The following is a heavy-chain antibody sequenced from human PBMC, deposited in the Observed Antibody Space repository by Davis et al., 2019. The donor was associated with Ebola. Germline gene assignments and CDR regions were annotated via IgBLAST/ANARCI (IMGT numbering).Heavy chain of an antibody. CDR2: ITESGGGT. V-gene: IGHV3-23*01. J-gene: IGHJ5*02. CDR3: ARAPIAGAGTRWGTRWFDP. Sequence: GESLKISCAASGFTFSAYAMTWVRQPPGKGLEYVSSITESGGGTYYAGSVKGRFTISRDNSKNHFSLKLNSVTAADTAVYYCARAPIAGAGTRWGTRWFDPWSQGTLVTVSS. CDR1: GFTFSAYA. D-gene: IGHD6-13*01.